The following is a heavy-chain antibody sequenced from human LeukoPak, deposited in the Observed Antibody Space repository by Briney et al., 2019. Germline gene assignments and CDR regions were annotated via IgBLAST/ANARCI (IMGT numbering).Heavy chain of an antibody. CDR1: GGSFSGYY. CDR2: INHSGST. Sequence: SETLSLTCAVYGGSFSGYYWSWIRQPPGKGLEWIGEINHSGSTNYNPSLKSRVTISVDTSKNQFSLKLSSVTAADTAVYYCARAPVGATLALDYWGQGTLVTVSS. CDR3: ARAPVGATLALDY. D-gene: IGHD1-26*01. V-gene: IGHV4-34*01. J-gene: IGHJ4*02.